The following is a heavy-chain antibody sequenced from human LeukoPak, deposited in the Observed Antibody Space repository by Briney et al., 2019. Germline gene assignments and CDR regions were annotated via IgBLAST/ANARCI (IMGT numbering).Heavy chain of an antibody. D-gene: IGHD2-2*01. Sequence: SETLSLTCTVSGGSISSGDYYWSWIRQPPGKGLEWIGYIYYSGSTNYNPSLKSRVTISVDTSKNQFSLKLSSVTAADTAVYYCAGRLGVVVPAATTTVTPPFDYWGQGTLVTVSS. J-gene: IGHJ4*02. CDR3: AGRLGVVVPAATTTVTPPFDY. CDR1: GGSISSGDYY. CDR2: IYYSGST. V-gene: IGHV4-30-4*01.